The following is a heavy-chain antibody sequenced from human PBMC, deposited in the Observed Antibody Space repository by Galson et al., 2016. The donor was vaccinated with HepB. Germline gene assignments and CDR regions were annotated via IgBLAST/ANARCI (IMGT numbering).Heavy chain of an antibody. D-gene: IGHD2-8*01. CDR1: GFTFSSYD. Sequence: SLRLSCAASGFTFSSYDMSWVRQAPGKGLEWVSSINGNGDTTYYADSVKGRFTVSRDISKNTLYLQMHSLRAEDTAVYYCSRAFDGTNGVCRDYWGQGTLVTVSS. V-gene: IGHV3-23*01. CDR2: INGNGDTT. J-gene: IGHJ4*02. CDR3: SRAFDGTNGVCRDY.